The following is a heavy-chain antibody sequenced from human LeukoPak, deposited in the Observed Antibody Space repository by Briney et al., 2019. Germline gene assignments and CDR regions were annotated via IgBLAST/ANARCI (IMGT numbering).Heavy chain of an antibody. Sequence: GGSLRLSCAVSGFTFRTYWMHWVRHVPGEGLVWVSRINEDGSITSYADSVKGRFTIFRDFSDNILYLFLSSLKAEDAAIYYCVNHPGGSFDYWGQGTLVTVSS. CDR1: GFTFRTYW. D-gene: IGHD1-14*01. CDR3: VNHPGGSFDY. CDR2: INEDGSIT. J-gene: IGHJ4*02. V-gene: IGHV3-74*01.